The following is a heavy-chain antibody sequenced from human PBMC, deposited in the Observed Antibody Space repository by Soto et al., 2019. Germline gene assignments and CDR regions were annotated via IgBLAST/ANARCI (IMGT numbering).Heavy chain of an antibody. CDR1: GYTFTSYD. J-gene: IGHJ5*02. V-gene: IGHV1-8*01. CDR2: RNPNSSNT. D-gene: IGHD6-13*01. Sequence: QVQLVQSGAEVKKPGDSVKVSCKASGYTFTSYDINWVRQATGQGLEWMGWRNPNSSNTGYAQKFQGRVTMTRNTSISTAYMELSSLRSEDTAVYYCARGNHYSSSWYDSDNWFDPWGQGTLVTVSS. CDR3: ARGNHYSSSWYDSDNWFDP.